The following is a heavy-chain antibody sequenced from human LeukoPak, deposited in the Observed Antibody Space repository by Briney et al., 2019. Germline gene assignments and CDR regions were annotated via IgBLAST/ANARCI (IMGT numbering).Heavy chain of an antibody. V-gene: IGHV4-30-4*08. CDR2: IYYSGST. Sequence: KTSETLSLTCTVSGGSISSGDYYWSWIRQPPGKGLEWIGYIYYSGSTYYNPSLKSRVTISVDTSKNQFSLKLSSVTAADTAVYYCARVRFTVRKENWFDPWGQGTLVTVSS. D-gene: IGHD4-11*01. CDR3: ARVRFTVRKENWFDP. CDR1: GGSISSGDYY. J-gene: IGHJ5*02.